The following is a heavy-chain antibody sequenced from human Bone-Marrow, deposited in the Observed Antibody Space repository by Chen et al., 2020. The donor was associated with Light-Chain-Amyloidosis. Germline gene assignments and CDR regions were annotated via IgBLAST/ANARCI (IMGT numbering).Heavy chain of an antibody. D-gene: IGHD1-26*01. V-gene: IGHV3-74*01. CDR2: INSAGSST. Sequence: EVQLVESGGGSVQPGGSLRLSCAASGFAFTWMYWVRQAPGKGLVWLSRINSAGSSTSYADSVKGRFTISRDNTRDTVYLQMNSLSAEDTAVYYCALNSGSYYGWFDPWGQGILVTVSS. CDR3: ALNSGSYYGWFDP. J-gene: IGHJ5*02. CDR1: GFAFTW.